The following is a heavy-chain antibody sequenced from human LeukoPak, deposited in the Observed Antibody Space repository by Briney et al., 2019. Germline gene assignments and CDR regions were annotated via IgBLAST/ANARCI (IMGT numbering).Heavy chain of an antibody. D-gene: IGHD3-16*01. J-gene: IGHJ4*02. CDR1: GYTFTSYG. V-gene: IGHV1-18*01. Sequence: ASVKVSCKASGYTFTSYGISWVRQAPGQGLEWMGWISAYNGNTNYAQKLQGRVTMTTDTSTSTAYMELRSLRSDDTAVYYCARDSSPTYYDYVWGSCFRLTLDYWGQGTLVTVSS. CDR3: ARDSSPTYYDYVWGSCFRLTLDY. CDR2: ISAYNGNT.